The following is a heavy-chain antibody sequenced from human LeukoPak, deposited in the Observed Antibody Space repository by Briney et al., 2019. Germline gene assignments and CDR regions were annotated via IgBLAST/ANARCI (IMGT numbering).Heavy chain of an antibody. V-gene: IGHV3-30*02. CDR1: GFTFSSYG. J-gene: IGHJ6*02. Sequence: PGGSLRLSCAASGFTFSSYGVNWVREAPGKGLEGVAFIRYDGSNKYSADSVKGRFTISRDNSKTTLYLQMNSLRAEDTAVYYCAKARGDDYVLGSYRWDYYYGMDVWGQGTTVTVSS. D-gene: IGHD3-16*02. CDR2: IRYDGSNK. CDR3: AKARGDDYVLGSYRWDYYYGMDV.